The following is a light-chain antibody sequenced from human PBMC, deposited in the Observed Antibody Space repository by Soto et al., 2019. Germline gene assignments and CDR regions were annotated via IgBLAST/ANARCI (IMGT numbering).Light chain of an antibody. Sequence: DIQMTQSPSSLSASVGDRVTITCRASQNASRFLNWYQQKLGKAPKLLIYAASNLHIGVPSRFSGSGSGTDFTLTIGGLQPEDVASDFCQRSFLLPFTFGGGTKVEI. CDR2: AAS. J-gene: IGKJ4*01. CDR1: QNASRF. CDR3: QRSFLLPFT. V-gene: IGKV1-39*01.